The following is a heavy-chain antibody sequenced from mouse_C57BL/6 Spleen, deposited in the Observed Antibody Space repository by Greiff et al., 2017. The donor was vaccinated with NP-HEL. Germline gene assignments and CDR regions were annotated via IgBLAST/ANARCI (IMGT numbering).Heavy chain of an antibody. D-gene: IGHD1-1*01. CDR2: INYDGSST. Sequence: EVQRVESEGGLVQPGSSMKLSCTASGFTFSDYYMAWVRQVPEKGLEWVANINYDGSSTYYLDSLKSRFIISRDNAKNILYLQMSSLKSEDTATYYCARGGLRSLYFDVWGTGTTVTVSS. CDR1: GFTFSDYY. J-gene: IGHJ1*03. V-gene: IGHV5-16*01. CDR3: ARGGLRSLYFDV.